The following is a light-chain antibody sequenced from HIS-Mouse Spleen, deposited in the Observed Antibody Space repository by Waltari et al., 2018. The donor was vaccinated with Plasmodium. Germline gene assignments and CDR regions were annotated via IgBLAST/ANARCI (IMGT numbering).Light chain of an antibody. J-gene: IGKJ1*01. CDR3: QQYYSYPGT. CDR2: AAS. CDR1: QGISSY. Sequence: AIRMTQSPSSLSASTGDRVTITCRASQGISSYLAWYQQKPGKAPKLLSYAASTLQSGVPSRFSGSGSGTDFTLTISCLQSEDFATYYGQQYYSYPGTFGQGTKVEIK. V-gene: IGKV1-8*01.